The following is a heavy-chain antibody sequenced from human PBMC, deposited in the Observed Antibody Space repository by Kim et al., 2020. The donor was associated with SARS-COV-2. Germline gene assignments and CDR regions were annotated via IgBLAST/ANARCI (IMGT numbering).Heavy chain of an antibody. CDR3: VRTPRQDVY. J-gene: IGHJ4*02. CDR1: GFPFSSYW. Sequence: GGSLRLSCEASGFPFSSYWMNWVRQAPGKGLEWVANINQDASEVYYVDSVKGRFSAFRDNAKNSLYLQMNRLRTEDTAVYYCVRTPRQDVYWGQGTLVTVSS. V-gene: IGHV3-7*03. CDR2: INQDASEV.